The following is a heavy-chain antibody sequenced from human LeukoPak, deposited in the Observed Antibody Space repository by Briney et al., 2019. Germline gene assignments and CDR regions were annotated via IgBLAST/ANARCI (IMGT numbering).Heavy chain of an antibody. Sequence: ASVKVSCKASGYAFTGPYIHWMRKAPGQGLEWMEWINPNSGTTKYAQKFQGRVTVTRDTSTSTAYMELSGLRTDDTAAYYCARVEYCTKGVCINFDLWGQGTLVTVSS. CDR3: ARVEYCTKGVCINFDL. CDR1: GYAFTGPY. D-gene: IGHD2-8*01. V-gene: IGHV1-2*02. J-gene: IGHJ4*02. CDR2: INPNSGTT.